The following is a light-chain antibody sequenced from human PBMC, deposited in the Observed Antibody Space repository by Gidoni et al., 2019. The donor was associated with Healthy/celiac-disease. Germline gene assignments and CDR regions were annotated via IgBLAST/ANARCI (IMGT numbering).Light chain of an antibody. Sequence: EIVLTQYTGTLSLYPGERATLSCRASQSVSSSYLAWYQQKPGQAPRLLIYGASRRATGIPDRFSGSGSGTDFTLTISRLEPEDFAVYYCQQYGSSPLTFGGGTKVEIK. V-gene: IGKV3-20*01. CDR1: QSVSSSY. CDR3: QQYGSSPLT. J-gene: IGKJ4*01. CDR2: GAS.